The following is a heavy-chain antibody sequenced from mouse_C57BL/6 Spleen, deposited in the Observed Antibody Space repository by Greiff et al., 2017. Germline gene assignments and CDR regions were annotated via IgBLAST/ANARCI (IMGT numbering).Heavy chain of an antibody. CDR2: IDPETGGT. Sequence: QVQLQQSGAELVRPGASVTLSCKASGYTFTDYEMHWVKQTPVQGLEWIGAIDPETGGTAYNPKFKGKAILTADKSTSTAYMERRTLTSEDSAVYCCTSWDYYVSMYFDYGGQGTTLTVSS. CDR3: TSWDYYVSMYFDY. CDR1: GYTFTDYE. D-gene: IGHD1-1*01. V-gene: IGHV1-15*01. J-gene: IGHJ2*01.